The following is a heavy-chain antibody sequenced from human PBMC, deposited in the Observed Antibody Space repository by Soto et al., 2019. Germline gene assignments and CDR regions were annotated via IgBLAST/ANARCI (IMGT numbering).Heavy chain of an antibody. V-gene: IGHV4-30-2*01. CDR2: IYHSGST. Sequence: QLQLQESGSGLVKPSQTLSLTCAVSGGSISSGGYSWSWIRQPPGKGLEWIGYIYHSGSTYYNPSLKSRVTISVDRSKNQFSLKLSSVTAADTAVYYCARDYYDSSGYNYGMDVWGQGTTVTVSS. CDR1: GGSISSGGYS. CDR3: ARDYYDSSGYNYGMDV. J-gene: IGHJ6*02. D-gene: IGHD3-22*01.